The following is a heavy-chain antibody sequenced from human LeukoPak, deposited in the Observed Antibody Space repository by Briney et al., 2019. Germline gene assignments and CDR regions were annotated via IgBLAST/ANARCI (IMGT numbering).Heavy chain of an antibody. CDR3: AREAAYYDSSGYPGDY. D-gene: IGHD3-22*01. CDR2: INPSGGST. V-gene: IGHV1-46*01. CDR1: GYTFTSYY. J-gene: IGHJ4*02. Sequence: ASVKVPCKASGYTFTSYYMHWVRQAPGQGLEWMGIINPSGGSTSYAQKFQGRVTMTRDMSTSTVYMELSSLRSEDTAVYCCAREAAYYDSSGYPGDYWGQGTLVTVSS.